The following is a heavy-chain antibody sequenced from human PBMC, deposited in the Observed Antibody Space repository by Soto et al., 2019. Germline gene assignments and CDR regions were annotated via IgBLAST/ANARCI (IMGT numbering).Heavy chain of an antibody. CDR3: ARDDAGDPDYGDPYYYYYGMDV. D-gene: IGHD4-17*01. CDR2: ISSSSSYI. Sequence: PGGSLRLSCAVSGFTFSSYSMNWVRQAPGKGLEWVSSISSSSSYIYYADSVKGRFTISRDNAKNSLYLQMNSLRAEDTAVYYCARDDAGDPDYGDPYYYYYGMDVWGQGTTVTVSS. CDR1: GFTFSSYS. J-gene: IGHJ6*02. V-gene: IGHV3-21*01.